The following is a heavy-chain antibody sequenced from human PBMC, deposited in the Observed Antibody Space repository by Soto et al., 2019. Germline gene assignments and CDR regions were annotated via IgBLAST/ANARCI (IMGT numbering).Heavy chain of an antibody. Sequence: GGSLRLSCAASGFTFSSYWMSWVRQAPGKGLEWVANIKQDGSEKYYVDSVKGRFTISRDNAKNSLYLQMNSLRAEDTAVYYCARDSTYDYIWGSYRYPRMDVWGKGTTVTVSS. CDR2: IKQDGSEK. V-gene: IGHV3-7*01. J-gene: IGHJ6*03. CDR3: ARDSTYDYIWGSYRYPRMDV. D-gene: IGHD3-16*02. CDR1: GFTFSSYW.